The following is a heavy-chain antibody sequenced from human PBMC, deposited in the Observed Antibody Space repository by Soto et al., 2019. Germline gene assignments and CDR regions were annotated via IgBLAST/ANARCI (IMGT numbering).Heavy chain of an antibody. CDR2: ISSSGSKI. V-gene: IGHV3-48*03. J-gene: IGHJ4*02. Sequence: PGGSLRLSCAASGFTSSSYEMNWVRQAPGKGLEWVSYISSSGSKIYYADSVKGRFTISRDNAKNSLYLQMNSLRAEDTAVYYCARDLATFGVVIGYWGQGTLVTVSS. CDR3: ARDLATFGVVIGY. CDR1: GFTSSSYE. D-gene: IGHD3-3*01.